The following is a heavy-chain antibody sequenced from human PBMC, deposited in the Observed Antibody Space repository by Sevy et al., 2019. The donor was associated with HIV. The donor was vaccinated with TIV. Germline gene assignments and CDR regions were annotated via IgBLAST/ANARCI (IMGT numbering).Heavy chain of an antibody. J-gene: IGHJ6*02. Sequence: ASVKVSCKASGGTFSSYAISWVRQAPGQGLEWMGGIIPIFGTANYAQKFQGRVTITADESTSPAYMELSSLRSEDTAVYYCARGGSSGWTYYYGMDVWGQGTTVTVSS. D-gene: IGHD6-19*01. CDR1: GGTFSSYA. CDR2: IIPIFGTA. V-gene: IGHV1-69*13. CDR3: ARGGSSGWTYYYGMDV.